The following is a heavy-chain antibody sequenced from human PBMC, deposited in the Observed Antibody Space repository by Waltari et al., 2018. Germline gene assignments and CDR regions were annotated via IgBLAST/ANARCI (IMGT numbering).Heavy chain of an antibody. CDR2: IYSGGST. CDR1: GFTFSSYA. J-gene: IGHJ4*02. V-gene: IGHV3-23*03. CDR3: AKVLYSGSYLPDY. Sequence: EVQLLESGGGLVQPGGSLRLSCAASGFTFSSYAMSCVRQAPGKGLEWVSVIYSGGSTYYADSVKGRFTISRDNSKNTLYLQMNSLRAEDTAVYYCAKVLYSGSYLPDYWGQGTLVTVSS. D-gene: IGHD1-26*01.